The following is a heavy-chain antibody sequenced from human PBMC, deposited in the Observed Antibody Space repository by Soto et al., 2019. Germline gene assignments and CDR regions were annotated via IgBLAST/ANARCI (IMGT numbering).Heavy chain of an antibody. D-gene: IGHD3-22*01. V-gene: IGHV3-23*01. CDR1: GFTFSSYA. CDR3: AKSGITMIVVVMPDAFDI. J-gene: IGHJ3*02. Sequence: GGSLRLSCAASGFTFSSYAMSWVRQAPGKGLEWVSAISGSGGSTYYADSVKGRFTISRDNSKNTLYLQMNSLRAEDTAVYYCAKSGITMIVVVMPDAFDIWGQGTMVTVSS. CDR2: ISGSGGST.